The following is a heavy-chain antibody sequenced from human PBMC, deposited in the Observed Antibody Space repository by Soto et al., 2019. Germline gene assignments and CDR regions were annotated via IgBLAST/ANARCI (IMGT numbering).Heavy chain of an antibody. CDR2: IYYSGST. CDR1: GGSISSSSYY. Sequence: SETLSLTCTVSGGSISSSSYYWGWIRQPPGKGLEWIGSIYYSGSTYYNPSLKSRVTISVDTSKNQFSLKLSSVTAADTAVYYCARRVWIEETYYFDYWGQGTLVTVSS. J-gene: IGHJ4*02. D-gene: IGHD2-2*03. CDR3: ARRVWIEETYYFDY. V-gene: IGHV4-39*01.